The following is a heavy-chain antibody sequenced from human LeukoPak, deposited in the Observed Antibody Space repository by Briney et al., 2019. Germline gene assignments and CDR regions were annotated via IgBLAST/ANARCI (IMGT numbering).Heavy chain of an antibody. D-gene: IGHD5-24*01. V-gene: IGHV4-30-2*01. CDR1: GGSISSGGYS. Sequence: SETLSLTCAVSGGSISSGGYSWSWIRQPPGKGLEWIGYIYHSGSTYYNPSLKSRVTISVDRSKNQFSLKLSSVTAADTAVYYCARDRMADDYGMDVWGQGTTVTVSS. J-gene: IGHJ6*02. CDR3: ARDRMADDYGMDV. CDR2: IYHSGST.